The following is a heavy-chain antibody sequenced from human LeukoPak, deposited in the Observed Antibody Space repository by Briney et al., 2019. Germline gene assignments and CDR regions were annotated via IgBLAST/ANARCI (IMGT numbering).Heavy chain of an antibody. Sequence: KSSETLSLTCTVSGGSISRYYWSWIRQPPGKGLEWIGYIYYSGSTNCNPSLKSRVTISIATSKNQFSLKLSSVTAADTAVHYCARQNYGDYGGGIDYWGQGTLVTLSS. CDR1: GGSISRYY. CDR2: IYYSGST. J-gene: IGHJ4*02. CDR3: ARQNYGDYGGGIDY. D-gene: IGHD4-17*01. V-gene: IGHV4-59*01.